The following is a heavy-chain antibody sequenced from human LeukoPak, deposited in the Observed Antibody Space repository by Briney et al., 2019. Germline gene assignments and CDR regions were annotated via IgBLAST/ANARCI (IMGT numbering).Heavy chain of an antibody. CDR3: ARAGYSSSWYLY. D-gene: IGHD6-13*01. J-gene: IGHJ4*02. V-gene: IGHV3-23*01. Sequence: GGSLRLSCAASGFTFSTYGMSWVRQAPGKGLEWVSAISGSGGSTYYADSVKGRFTISRDNAKNSLYLQMNSLRAEDTAVYYCARAGYSSSWYLYWGQGTLVTVSS. CDR1: GFTFSTYG. CDR2: ISGSGGST.